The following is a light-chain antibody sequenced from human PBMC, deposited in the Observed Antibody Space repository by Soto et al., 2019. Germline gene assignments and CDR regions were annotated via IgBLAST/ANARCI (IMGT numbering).Light chain of an antibody. CDR1: QSVSSY. V-gene: IGKV3-11*01. CDR3: QQRSNWPPGT. CDR2: DSS. J-gene: IGKJ4*01. Sequence: EIVLTQSPATLSLSPGERATLSCRASQSVSSYLAWYQQKPGQAPRLLIYDSSNRATGIPARFSGSGSATDSTLTISSLEPEDFAIYYCQQRSNWPPGTFGGGTKVEIK.